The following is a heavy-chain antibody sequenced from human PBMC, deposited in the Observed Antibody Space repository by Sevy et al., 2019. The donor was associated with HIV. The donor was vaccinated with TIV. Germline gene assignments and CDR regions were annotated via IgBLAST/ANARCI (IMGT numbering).Heavy chain of an antibody. Sequence: SETLSLTCAVSGYSISSGYVWGWIRQPPGKGLEWIANMNHKGDTNYNPSLKSRVSISVDTSKNQLSLGLSSVTAADTAVYYCARDANHGGDCDYWGQGILVTVS. V-gene: IGHV4-38-2*02. CDR3: ARDANHGGDCDY. D-gene: IGHD2-21*02. CDR1: GYSISSGYV. J-gene: IGHJ4*02. CDR2: MNHKGDT.